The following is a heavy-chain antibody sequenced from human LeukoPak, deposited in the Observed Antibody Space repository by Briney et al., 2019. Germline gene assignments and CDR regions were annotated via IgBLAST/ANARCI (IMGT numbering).Heavy chain of an antibody. CDR1: GFIFSNYA. J-gene: IGHJ3*02. CDR3: STGSGHAFDI. Sequence: GGSLRLPCAASGFIFSNYAMSWVRQAPGKGLEWVSRINSDGSSTSYADSVKGRFTISRDNAKNTLYVQMNSLRAEDTAVYYCSTGSGHAFDIWGRGTMVTVSS. CDR2: INSDGSST. V-gene: IGHV3-74*01. D-gene: IGHD3-10*01.